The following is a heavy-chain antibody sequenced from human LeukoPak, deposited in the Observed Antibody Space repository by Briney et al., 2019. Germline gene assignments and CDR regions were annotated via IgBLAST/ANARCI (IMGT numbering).Heavy chain of an antibody. V-gene: IGHV1-2*02. Sequence: EASVKVSCKASGYTFTSYYMHWVRQAPGQGLEWMGWINPNSGGTNYAQKFQGRVTMTRDTSISTAYMELSRLRSDDTAVYYCARSSPGIADGGGGYWGQGTLVTVSS. D-gene: IGHD6-13*01. CDR1: GYTFTSYY. CDR3: ARSSPGIADGGGGY. CDR2: INPNSGGT. J-gene: IGHJ4*02.